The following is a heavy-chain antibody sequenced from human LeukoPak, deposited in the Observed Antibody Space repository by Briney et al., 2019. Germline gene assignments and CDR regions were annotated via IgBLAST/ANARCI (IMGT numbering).Heavy chain of an antibody. D-gene: IGHD3-10*01. Sequence: SGGSLRLSCAASGFTFSSYWMSWVRQAPGKGLEWVANIKQDGSEKHYVDSVKGRFTISRDNAKNSLYLQMNSLRAEDTAVYYCARLRRITMVRGVTYYYYMDVWGKGTTVTVSS. J-gene: IGHJ6*03. CDR1: GFTFSSYW. CDR2: IKQDGSEK. CDR3: ARLRRITMVRGVTYYYYMDV. V-gene: IGHV3-7*01.